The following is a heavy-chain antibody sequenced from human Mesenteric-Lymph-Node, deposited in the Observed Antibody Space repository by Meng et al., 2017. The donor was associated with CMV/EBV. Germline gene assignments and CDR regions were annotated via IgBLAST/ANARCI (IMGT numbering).Heavy chain of an antibody. CDR1: GFTFSDYA. CDR2: ISGSSGRT. J-gene: IGHJ4*02. D-gene: IGHD6-13*01. V-gene: IGHV3-23*01. Sequence: GESLKISCAASGFTFSDYAVMWVRQTPGSGLEWVSAISGSSGRTYYADSVKGRFTVSRDNTGNVLFLQMSSLRAEDTAFYFCAKLSGPGYTSSSYFDSWGQGTLVTVSS. CDR3: AKLSGPGYTSSSYFDS.